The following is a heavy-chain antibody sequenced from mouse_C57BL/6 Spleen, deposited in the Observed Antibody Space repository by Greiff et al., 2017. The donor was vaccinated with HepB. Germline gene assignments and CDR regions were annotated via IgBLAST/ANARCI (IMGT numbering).Heavy chain of an antibody. V-gene: IGHV1-59*01. Sequence: VQLQQPGAELVRPGTSVKLSCKASGYTFTSYWMHWVKQRPGQGLEWIGVIDPSDSYSNYNQKFKGKATLTVDTSSSTSYMQLSSLTSEDSAVYSCARGICFEYYFDYWGQGTTLTVSS. D-gene: IGHD6-1*01. CDR2: IDPSDSYS. CDR1: GYTFTSYW. CDR3: ARGICFEYYFDY. J-gene: IGHJ2*01.